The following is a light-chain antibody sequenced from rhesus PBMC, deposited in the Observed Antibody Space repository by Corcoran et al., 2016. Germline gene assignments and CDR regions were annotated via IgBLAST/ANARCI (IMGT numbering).Light chain of an antibody. CDR1: QGINHF. V-gene: IGKV1-66*01. Sequence: DIQMTQSPSSLSASVGDRVTITCRASQGINHFLTWYQQKPGKAPKPLIYYTSILEPGVPSRFSGSGSGTDYTLTISSLQPEDIATYYGQQYDNSPLTFGGGTKVEIK. J-gene: IGKJ4*01. CDR2: YTS. CDR3: QQYDNSPLT.